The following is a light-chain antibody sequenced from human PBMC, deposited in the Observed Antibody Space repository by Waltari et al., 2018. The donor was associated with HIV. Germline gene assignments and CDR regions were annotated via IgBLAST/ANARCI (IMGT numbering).Light chain of an antibody. CDR3: SSFSSGNSLEV. V-gene: IGLV2-14*01. CDR2: EVN. Sequence: HSALTQPASVSGSPGQTVTISCSGTSSDVGGFNYVSWYQQHPGKAPKLRIYEVNNRPSRISSRFSGSKSGNTAYLTISGLQAEDEADYYCSSFSSGNSLEVFGTGTKVTFL. J-gene: IGLJ1*01. CDR1: SSDVGGFNY.